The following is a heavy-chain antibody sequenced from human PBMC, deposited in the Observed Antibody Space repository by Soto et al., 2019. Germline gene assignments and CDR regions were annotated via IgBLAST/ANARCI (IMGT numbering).Heavy chain of an antibody. CDR1: GYSFTSYW. V-gene: IGHV5-51*01. CDR2: IYPGDSDT. D-gene: IGHD3-16*01. J-gene: IGHJ4*02. CDR3: AKFPTGETPGYFAY. Sequence: PGESLKIPCKGSGYSFTSYWIGWVLQMPGKGLEWMGIIYPGDSDTRYSPSFQGQVAISADKSISTAYLQWSSLKASDTAKFYCAKFPTGETPGYFAYWGKGTLVTVSS.